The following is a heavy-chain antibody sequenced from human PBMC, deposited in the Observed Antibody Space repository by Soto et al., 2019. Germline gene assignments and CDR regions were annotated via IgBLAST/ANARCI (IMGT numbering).Heavy chain of an antibody. Sequence: SVKVFFKASGGTFSSYSISWVRQAPGQWLELMGGIIPIFGTANYAQKFQGRVTITADESTSPAYMELSSLRSEDTAVYYCARDIKWITFWGVLVFGPRDYYGMEVWGQGTRVNDS. CDR2: IIPIFGTA. V-gene: IGHV1-69*13. CDR3: ARDIKWITFWGVLVFGPRDYYGMEV. D-gene: IGHD3-16*02. J-gene: IGHJ6*02. CDR1: GGTFSSYS.